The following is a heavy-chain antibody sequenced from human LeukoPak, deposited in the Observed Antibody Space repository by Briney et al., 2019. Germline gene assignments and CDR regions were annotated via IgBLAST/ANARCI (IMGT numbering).Heavy chain of an antibody. Sequence: PSETLSLTCTVSGDFISTTSYYWGWIRQPPGKGLEWIRSVYFNGNIYHSPSLKSRVTISIDRSKNQSSLMVSSVTAADTAVYYCARHSSNYDSSGSAEYFQHWGQGTLVTVSS. CDR3: ARHSSNYDSSGSAEYFQH. D-gene: IGHD3-22*01. J-gene: IGHJ1*01. CDR2: VYFNGNI. V-gene: IGHV4-39*01. CDR1: GDFISTTSYY.